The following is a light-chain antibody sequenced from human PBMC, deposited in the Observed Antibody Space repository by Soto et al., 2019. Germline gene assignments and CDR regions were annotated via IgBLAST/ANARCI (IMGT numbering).Light chain of an antibody. J-gene: IGLJ2*01. V-gene: IGLV2-14*03. Sequence: QSALTQPASVSGSPGQSITISCTGTSSDVGGYNYVSWYQQHPGKAPQLMIYDVSSRPSGVSHRFSGSKSGTTASLTISGLQAEDAAYYFCSSYTAITTTRVFGGGTKVTVL. CDR1: SSDVGGYNY. CDR3: SSYTAITTTRV. CDR2: DVS.